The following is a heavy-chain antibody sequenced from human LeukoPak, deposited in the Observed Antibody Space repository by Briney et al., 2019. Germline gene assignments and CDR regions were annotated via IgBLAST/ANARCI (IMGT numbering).Heavy chain of an antibody. J-gene: IGHJ4*02. CDR2: IHYLGST. V-gene: IGHV4-59*01. CDR1: GDSLSHYY. D-gene: IGHD1-7*01. Sequence: SETLSLICSVSGDSLSHYYWSWIRQPPGKGLEWIGYIHYLGSTKYNTYLTSRLTISVDPSKSHFSLRLTSVTAADTAIYYCARTGTTFFDYWGQGSLVTVSS. CDR3: ARTGTTFFDY.